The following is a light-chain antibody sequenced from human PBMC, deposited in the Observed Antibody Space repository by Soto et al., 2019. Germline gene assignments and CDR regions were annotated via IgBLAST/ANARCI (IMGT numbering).Light chain of an antibody. V-gene: IGKV3-11*01. CDR2: DAS. Sequence: IVCTQSPCTLSLSPGERATLSCRASQSVSSYLAWYQQKPGQAPRLLIYDASNRATGIPARFSGSGSGTDFTLTISSLEPEDFAVYYCQQRSNWPPITFGQGTRLEIK. CDR1: QSVSSY. J-gene: IGKJ5*01. CDR3: QQRSNWPPIT.